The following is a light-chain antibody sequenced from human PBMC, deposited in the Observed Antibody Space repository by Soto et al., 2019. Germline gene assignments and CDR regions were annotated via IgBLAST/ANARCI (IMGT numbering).Light chain of an antibody. CDR1: QKNSSW. V-gene: IGKV1-5*03. CDR3: QQYNSYSGT. CDR2: KAS. Sequence: DIQMTQSPSTLSASVGDRVTITCRASQKNSSWLAWYQQKPGKAPKLLIYKASSLESGVPSRLSGSGSGTEFTLTISSLQPDDFATYYCQQYNSYSGTFGQGTKVEIK. J-gene: IGKJ1*01.